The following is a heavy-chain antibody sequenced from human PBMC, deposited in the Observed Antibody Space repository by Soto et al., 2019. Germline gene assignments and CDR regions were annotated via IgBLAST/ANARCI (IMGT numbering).Heavy chain of an antibody. V-gene: IGHV4-59*08. CDR2: IYYAGST. Sequence: TLSLTCTVSGGSVISYCWIWIRQPPGRGLEWIGFIYYAGSTKYNPSLNSRVTISVDTSKNQFSLTVTSVAAADTAVYYCARRDASWFDSWGQGTLLPISS. CDR1: GGSVISYC. D-gene: IGHD2-2*01. J-gene: IGHJ5*01. CDR3: ARRDASWFDS.